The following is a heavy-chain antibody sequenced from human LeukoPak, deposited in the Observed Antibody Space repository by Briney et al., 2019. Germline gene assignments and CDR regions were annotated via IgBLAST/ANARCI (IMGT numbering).Heavy chain of an antibody. Sequence: GASVKVSCKASGYTFTSYDINWVRQATGQGLEWMGWMNPNSGNTGYAQKFQGRVTMTRDTSISTAYMELSRLRSDDTAVYYCARVTIFGVVMGKSAFDIWGQGTMVTVSS. V-gene: IGHV1-8*01. CDR3: ARVTIFGVVMGKSAFDI. CDR2: MNPNSGNT. J-gene: IGHJ3*02. CDR1: GYTFTSYD. D-gene: IGHD3-3*01.